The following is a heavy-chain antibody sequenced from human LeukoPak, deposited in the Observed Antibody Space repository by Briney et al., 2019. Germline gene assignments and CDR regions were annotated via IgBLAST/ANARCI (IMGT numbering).Heavy chain of an antibody. D-gene: IGHD2-2*02. V-gene: IGHV3-33*01. Sequence: PGGSLRLSCAASGFTFSCYGMHWVRQAPGKGLEWVAVIWYDGSNKYYADSVKGRFTISRDNSKNTLYLQMNSLRAEDTAVYYCAREVVPAAITGIDYWGQGTLVTVSS. CDR1: GFTFSCYG. CDR3: AREVVPAAITGIDY. CDR2: IWYDGSNK. J-gene: IGHJ4*02.